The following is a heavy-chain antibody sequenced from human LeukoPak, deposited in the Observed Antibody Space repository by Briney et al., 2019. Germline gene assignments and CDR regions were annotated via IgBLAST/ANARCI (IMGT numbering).Heavy chain of an antibody. CDR3: ARGPDYFDGSGYPYYFDC. Sequence: PGGSLRLSCAASGFTFSSYSMNWVRQAPGKGLEWISYISSSGSSMFYADSVKGRFTISRDNARNSLFLQMDILRVEDTAVYYCARGPDYFDGSGYPYYFDCWGQGTLVIVSS. D-gene: IGHD3-22*01. CDR1: GFTFSSYS. CDR2: ISSSGSSM. V-gene: IGHV3-48*01. J-gene: IGHJ4*02.